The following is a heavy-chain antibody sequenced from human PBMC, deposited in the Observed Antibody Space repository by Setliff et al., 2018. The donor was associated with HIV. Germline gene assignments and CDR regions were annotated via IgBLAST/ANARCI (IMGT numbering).Heavy chain of an antibody. D-gene: IGHD1-20*01. CDR1: GYSFTSYW. Sequence: GESLKISCKGSGYSFTSYWIGWVRQMPGKGLEWMGIIHPADSNTRYSPSFQGQVTISVDKSITTAYLQWSSLKASDTAMYYCVSAITVAAGRSHSYYAMDVWGHGTTVTVSS. V-gene: IGHV5-51*06. CDR2: IHPADSNT. J-gene: IGHJ6*02. CDR3: VSAITVAAGRSHSYYAMDV.